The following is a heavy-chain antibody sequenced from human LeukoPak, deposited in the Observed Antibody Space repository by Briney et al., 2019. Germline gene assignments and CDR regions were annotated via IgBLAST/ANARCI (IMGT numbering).Heavy chain of an antibody. CDR2: INHSGST. CDR3: ARVVSYSGYDY. V-gene: IGHV4-34*01. CDR1: GGSFSGYY. D-gene: IGHD5-12*01. Sequence: PSETPSLTCAVYGGSFSGYYWSWIRQPPGKGLEWIGEINHSGSTNYNPSLKSRVTISVDTSKNQFSLKLSSVTAADTAVYYCARVVSYSGYDYWGQGTLVTVSS. J-gene: IGHJ4*02.